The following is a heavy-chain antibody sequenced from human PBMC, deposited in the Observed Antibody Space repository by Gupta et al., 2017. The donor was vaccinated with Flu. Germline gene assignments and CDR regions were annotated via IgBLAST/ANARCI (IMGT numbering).Heavy chain of an antibody. CDR1: GLPFSSFE. D-gene: IGHD1-14*01. Sequence: EVRLVESGGGLVQPGGSMRLSCAASGLPFSSFELNWVRQAPGRGLEWLAYISSRRITTYYAGSLRCRFTISRDNAEDSLYLQMTDLRAEDTATYYCVTDAGERATSNWGRGTLVTVSS. CDR3: VTDAGERATSN. CDR2: ISSRRITT. J-gene: IGHJ4*02. V-gene: IGHV3-48*03.